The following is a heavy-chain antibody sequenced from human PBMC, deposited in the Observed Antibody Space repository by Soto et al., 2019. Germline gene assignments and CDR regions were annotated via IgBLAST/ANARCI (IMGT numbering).Heavy chain of an antibody. CDR2: IHYTGSA. V-gene: IGHV4-31*11. CDR3: ARGVTAAGLFDS. CDR1: GASISSGGSY. D-gene: IGHD6-13*01. J-gene: IGHJ4*02. Sequence: TLSLTCAVSGASISSGGSYWSWIRQHPGKGLEWIGFIHYTGSADYNPSLKSRVTLSVDTSQSRFSVKLSSVTAADTALYYCARGVTAAGLFDSWGQGTLVTVSS.